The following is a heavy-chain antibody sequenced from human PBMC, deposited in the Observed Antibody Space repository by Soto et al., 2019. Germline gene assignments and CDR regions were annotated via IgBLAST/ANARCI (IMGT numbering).Heavy chain of an antibody. V-gene: IGHV3-48*04. CDR1: GFTFSSYS. CDR2: IRSSSSTI. J-gene: IGHJ4*02. D-gene: IGHD2-15*01. Sequence: GGSQRLSCAASGFTFSSYSMNWVRQDPGKGLELVSYIRSSSSTIYYADSVKVQVTISRDNAKNSLNRQMDSVRAEDSAVYYCARVLGGHWGQGTLVTVSS. CDR3: ARVLGGH.